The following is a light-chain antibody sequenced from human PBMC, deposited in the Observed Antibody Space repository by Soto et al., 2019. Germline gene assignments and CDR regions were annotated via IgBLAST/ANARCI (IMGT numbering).Light chain of an antibody. CDR3: QQSYRTPPWT. J-gene: IGKJ1*01. CDR2: AAS. V-gene: IGKV1-39*01. CDR1: QSIVTY. Sequence: DIQMTQSPSSLSASVGDRVTITCRASQSIVTYLNWYLQKTGKAPKLLIYAASNLQSGVPSRFSGSGSGTDFTLTISSLQPEDFATYYCQQSYRTPPWTFGQGTKVEIK.